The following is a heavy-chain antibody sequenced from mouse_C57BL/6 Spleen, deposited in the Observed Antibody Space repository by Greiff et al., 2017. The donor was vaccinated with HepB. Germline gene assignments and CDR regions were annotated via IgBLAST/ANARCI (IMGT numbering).Heavy chain of an antibody. Sequence: QVTLKECGPGILQPSQTLSLTCSFSGFSLSTFGMGVGWIRQPSGKGLEWLAHIWWDDDKYYNPALKSRLSISKDTSKNQVFLKIANVDTADTATYYCARIEGPSQLGGYAMDYWGQGTSVTVSS. CDR1: GFSLSTFGMG. CDR3: ARIEGPSQLGGYAMDY. D-gene: IGHD4-1*02. J-gene: IGHJ4*01. CDR2: IWWDDDK. V-gene: IGHV8-8*01.